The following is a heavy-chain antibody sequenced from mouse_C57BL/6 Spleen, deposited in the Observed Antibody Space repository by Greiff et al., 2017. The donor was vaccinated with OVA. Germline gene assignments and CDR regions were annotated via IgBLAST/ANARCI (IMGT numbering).Heavy chain of an antibody. CDR2: ISNLAYSI. V-gene: IGHV5-15*01. CDR1: GFTFSDYG. D-gene: IGHD3-2*02. CDR3: ARHRLDSSGSGAMDY. Sequence: EVQLVESGGGLVQPGGSLKLSCAASGFTFSDYGMAWVRQAPRKGPEWVAFISNLAYSIYYADTVTGRFTISRENAKNTLYLEMSSLRSEDTAMYYCARHRLDSSGSGAMDYWGQGTSVTVSS. J-gene: IGHJ4*01.